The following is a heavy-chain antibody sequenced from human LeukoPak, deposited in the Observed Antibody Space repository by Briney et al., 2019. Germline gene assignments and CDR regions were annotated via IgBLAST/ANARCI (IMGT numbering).Heavy chain of an antibody. CDR2: IWYDGSNK. D-gene: IGHD3-16*01. V-gene: IGHV3-33*08. CDR1: GFTFSSSA. CDR3: ARDLGDYFDY. Sequence: PGGSLRLSCAASGFTFSSSAMSWVRQAPGKGLEWVAVIWYDGSNKYYADSVKGRFTISRDNSKNTLYLQMNSLRAEDTAVYYCARDLGDYFDYWGQGTLVTVSS. J-gene: IGHJ4*02.